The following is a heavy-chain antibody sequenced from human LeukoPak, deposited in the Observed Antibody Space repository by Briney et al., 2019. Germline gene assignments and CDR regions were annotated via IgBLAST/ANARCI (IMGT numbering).Heavy chain of an antibody. CDR3: ARGAAGATPDYYYFGLDV. Sequence: GESLKISCKGSGYRFTDYWIGWVRQMPGKGLEWMGIIYPGDSDTRYSPSFQGQVTISADKSINTAHLQWSSLKASNTAMYYCARGAAGATPDYYYFGLDVWGQGTTVRVSS. D-gene: IGHD1-26*01. J-gene: IGHJ6*02. CDR1: GYRFTDYW. V-gene: IGHV5-51*01. CDR2: IYPGDSDT.